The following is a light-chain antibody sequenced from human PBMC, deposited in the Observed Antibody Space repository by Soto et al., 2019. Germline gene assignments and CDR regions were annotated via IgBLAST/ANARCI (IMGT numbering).Light chain of an antibody. CDR3: QQYGSLPPT. Sequence: EIVLTQSPGTLSLSPGERATLSCRASQSVSSSYLAWYQQKPGQAPRLLIYGASSRATGIPDRFSGSGSGTDFTLTISRLEPEDFAVYYCQQYGSLPPTFGRGTKVEIK. J-gene: IGKJ1*01. CDR2: GAS. CDR1: QSVSSSY. V-gene: IGKV3-20*01.